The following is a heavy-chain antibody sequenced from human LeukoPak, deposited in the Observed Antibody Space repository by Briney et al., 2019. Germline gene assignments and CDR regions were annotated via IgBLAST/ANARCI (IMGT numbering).Heavy chain of an antibody. CDR1: MYTFTGDS. CDR2: INPNSGGT. V-gene: IGHV1-2*02. J-gene: IGHJ3*02. Sequence: ASVKVSCKAPMYTFTGDSMHTVRQAPGQGLEWMGWINPNSGGTNYAQKFQGRVTMTRDTSISTGYMELSRLRSDDTAVYYCARVSQLPDVCAIGGQGTMVTVSS. CDR3: ARVSQLPDVCAI. D-gene: IGHD2-2*01.